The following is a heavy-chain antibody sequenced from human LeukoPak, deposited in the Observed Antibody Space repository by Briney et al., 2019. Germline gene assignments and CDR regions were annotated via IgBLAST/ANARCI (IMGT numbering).Heavy chain of an antibody. CDR1: GFTFSSYS. J-gene: IGHJ4*02. CDR2: ISSSSSTI. V-gene: IGHV3-48*04. CDR3: AREYYYDSSGYSDY. D-gene: IGHD3-22*01. Sequence: PGGXLXLSCAASGFTFSSYSMSWVRQAPGKGLEGVSYISSSSSTIYYADSVKGRFTISRDNAKNSLYLQMNSLRAEDTAVYYCAREYYYDSSGYSDYWGQGTLVTVSS.